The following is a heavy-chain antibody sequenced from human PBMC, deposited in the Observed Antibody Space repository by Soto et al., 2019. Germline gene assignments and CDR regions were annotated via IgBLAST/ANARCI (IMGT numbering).Heavy chain of an antibody. CDR3: ARGSYDSTGSYFDY. Sequence: QVQLVQSGAEVKKPGASVKVSCKASGYTFSSYGISWVRQAPGQGLEWMGWISAYNGNTNYAQKLQGRLTLATDTPTTTAYIELRSLRSDDTAIYFCARGSYDSTGSYFDYWGQGTLVTVSS. CDR1: GYTFSSYG. J-gene: IGHJ4*02. V-gene: IGHV1-18*01. D-gene: IGHD3-22*01. CDR2: ISAYNGNT.